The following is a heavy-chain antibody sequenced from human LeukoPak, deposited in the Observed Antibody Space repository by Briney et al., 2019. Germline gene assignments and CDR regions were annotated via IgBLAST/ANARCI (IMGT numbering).Heavy chain of an antibody. CDR3: AAQSIAAAGMDY. V-gene: IGHV1-58*02. Sequence: SVKVSCKASGFTFTSSAMQWVRQARGQRIEWIGWIVVGSGNTNYAQKFQERVTITRDMSTSTAYMELSSLRSEDTAVYYCAAQSIAAAGMDYWGQGTLVTVSS. D-gene: IGHD6-13*01. CDR1: GFTFTSSA. CDR2: IVVGSGNT. J-gene: IGHJ4*02.